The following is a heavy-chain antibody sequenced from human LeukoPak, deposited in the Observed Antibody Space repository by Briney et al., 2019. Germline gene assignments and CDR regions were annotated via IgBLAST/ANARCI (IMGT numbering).Heavy chain of an antibody. D-gene: IGHD2-15*01. CDR3: ARVSLGYCSGGTCYFQDH. Sequence: ASMTVSFKASGYTLINYYIHWVRQAPGQGLEWMGIINPSDGHATYAQKFQDRVTMTRDTSTSTVHMGLSSLRSEDTAVYYCARVSLGYCSGGTCYFQDHWGQGTLVTVSS. J-gene: IGHJ4*02. CDR2: INPSDGHA. CDR1: GYTLINYY. V-gene: IGHV1-46*01.